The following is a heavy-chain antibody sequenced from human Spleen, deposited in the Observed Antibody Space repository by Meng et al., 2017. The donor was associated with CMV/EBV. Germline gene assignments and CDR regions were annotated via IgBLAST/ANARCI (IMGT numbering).Heavy chain of an antibody. Sequence: GESLKISCAASGFTFSSYSMNWVRQAPGKGLEWVSYISSSSSTIYYADSVKGRFTISRDNAKNSLYLQMNSLRAEDTAVYYCASKLQNTYYYYGMDVWGQGTTVTVSS. CDR3: ASKLQNTYYYYGMDV. J-gene: IGHJ6*02. D-gene: IGHD1-7*01. V-gene: IGHV3-48*04. CDR2: ISSSSSTI. CDR1: GFTFSSYS.